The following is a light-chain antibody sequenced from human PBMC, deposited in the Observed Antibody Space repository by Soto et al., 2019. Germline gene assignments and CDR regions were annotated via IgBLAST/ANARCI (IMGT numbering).Light chain of an antibody. J-gene: IGKJ1*01. CDR1: QGIGNW. CDR2: KGS. V-gene: IGKV1-5*03. CDR3: LQYNNYPWT. Sequence: DIQMTQSPSTLSASVGDRVTITCRSSQGIGNWLAWYQQKPGKAPKLLIYKGSDLQSGVPSRFSGSGSGAEFTLTISSLQPDDVATYYCLQYNNYPWTFGQGTKVEVK.